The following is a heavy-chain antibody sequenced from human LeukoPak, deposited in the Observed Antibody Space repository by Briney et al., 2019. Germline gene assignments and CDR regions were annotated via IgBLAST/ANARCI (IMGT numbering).Heavy chain of an antibody. J-gene: IGHJ4*02. CDR1: GYTFIGYF. V-gene: IGHV1-2*02. CDR2: INTYSGAT. Sequence: ASVKVSRKTSGYTFIGYFLHWVRQAPGQGLEWMGNINTYSGATNYAQNFRGRVTMTRDTSISTAYMELSSLRSDDTAVYYCAREDEGGWRRFDYWGQGTQVTVSS. CDR3: AREDEGGWRRFDY. D-gene: IGHD6-19*01.